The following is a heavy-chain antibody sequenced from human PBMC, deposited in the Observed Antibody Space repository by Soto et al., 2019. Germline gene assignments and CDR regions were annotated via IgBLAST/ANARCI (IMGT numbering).Heavy chain of an antibody. Sequence: ASVKVSCKASGYTFTSYGISWVRQAPGQGLEWMGWISAYNGNTNYAQKFQGRVTITRDTSASTAYMELSSLRSEDTAVYYCARDAVDNFWSSLSNLARGFDPWGQGTLVTVSS. CDR3: ARDAVDNFWSSLSNLARGFDP. J-gene: IGHJ5*02. D-gene: IGHD3-3*01. CDR2: ISAYNGNT. CDR1: GYTFTSYG. V-gene: IGHV1-18*04.